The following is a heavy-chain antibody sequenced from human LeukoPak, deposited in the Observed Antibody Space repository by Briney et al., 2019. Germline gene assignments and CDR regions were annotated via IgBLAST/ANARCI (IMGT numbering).Heavy chain of an antibody. J-gene: IGHJ4*02. CDR3: AKRLYCSATTCYGFDY. V-gene: IGHV3-23*01. Sequence: GGSLRLSCAASGFTFSSYAMSWVRQAPGKGLEWVSAISGSDDTTYSADSVKGRFTISRDNSKNTLYLQMNSLKAEDTAVYYCAKRLYCSATTCYGFDYWGQGTLVTVSS. CDR2: ISGSDDTT. D-gene: IGHD2-2*01. CDR1: GFTFSSYA.